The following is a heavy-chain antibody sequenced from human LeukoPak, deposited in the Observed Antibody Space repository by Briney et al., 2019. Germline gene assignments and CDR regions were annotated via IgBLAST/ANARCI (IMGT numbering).Heavy chain of an antibody. J-gene: IGHJ3*02. V-gene: IGHV5-51*01. CDR3: ARRRGYSYGWDAFDI. D-gene: IGHD5-18*01. Sequence: GESLKISCKASGYSFTSYWIGWVRQMPGKGLEWMGIIYPGDSDTRYSPSFQGQVTISADKSISTAYLQWSSLKASDTAMYYCARRRGYSYGWDAFDIWGQGTMVTVSS. CDR1: GYSFTSYW. CDR2: IYPGDSDT.